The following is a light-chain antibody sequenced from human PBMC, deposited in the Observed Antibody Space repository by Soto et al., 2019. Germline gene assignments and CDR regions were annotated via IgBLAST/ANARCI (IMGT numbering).Light chain of an antibody. V-gene: IGKV3-11*01. CDR3: QQRSSWTPLT. CDR1: QSVSNY. Sequence: DIVLTQSPSTLSLSPGERATLSCRASQSVSNYLAWYQQKPGQAPRLLIYDASTRATGIPARFSGSGAGTDFTLTISSLDPEDFAVYYCQQRSSWTPLTFGQGTRLEIK. J-gene: IGKJ5*01. CDR2: DAS.